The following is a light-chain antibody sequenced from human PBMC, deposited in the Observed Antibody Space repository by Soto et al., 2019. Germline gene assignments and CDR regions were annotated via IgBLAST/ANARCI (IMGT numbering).Light chain of an antibody. CDR3: QQYSYSPLT. CDR2: GAS. J-gene: IGKJ4*01. CDR1: QSVSGDS. Sequence: EIVLTQSPGTLSLSPGERATLSCRASQSVSGDSLAWYQHKPGQAPRLLIYGASSGATGIPDRFSGSGSGTDFSLTISRLEPEDFAVYYCQQYSYSPLTFGGGTKVEIK. V-gene: IGKV3-20*01.